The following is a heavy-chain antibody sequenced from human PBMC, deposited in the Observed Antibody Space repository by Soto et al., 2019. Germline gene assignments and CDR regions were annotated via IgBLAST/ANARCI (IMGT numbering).Heavy chain of an antibody. CDR3: ARAEVGIAAAYYYYYMDV. Sequence: SETLSLTCTVSGGSISSYYWSWIRQPPGKGLEWIGYIYYSGSTNYNPSLKSRVTISVDTSKNQFSLKLSSVTAADTAVYYCARAEVGIAAAYYYYYMDVWGRGTTVTSP. J-gene: IGHJ6*03. CDR2: IYYSGST. CDR1: GGSISSYY. D-gene: IGHD6-13*01. V-gene: IGHV4-59*01.